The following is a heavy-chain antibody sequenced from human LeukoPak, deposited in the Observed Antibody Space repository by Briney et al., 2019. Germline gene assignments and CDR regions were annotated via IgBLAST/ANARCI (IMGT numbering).Heavy chain of an antibody. J-gene: IGHJ4*02. CDR1: GYTFTGYY. Sequence: ASVKVSCKASGYTFTGYYMHWVRQAPGQGLEWMVWINPNSGGTNYAQKFQGRVTMTRDTSISTAYMELSRLRSDDTAVYYCASILGYCSGGDCLDYWGQGTLVTVSS. CDR3: ASILGYCSGGDCLDY. D-gene: IGHD2-15*01. CDR2: INPNSGGT. V-gene: IGHV1-2*02.